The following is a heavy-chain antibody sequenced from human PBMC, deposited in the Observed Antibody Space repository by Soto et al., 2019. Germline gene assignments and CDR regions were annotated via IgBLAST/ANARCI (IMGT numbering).Heavy chain of an antibody. D-gene: IGHD6-6*01. CDR1: GGTFSSYA. Sequence: QVQLVQSGAEVKKPGSSVKVSCKASGGTFSSYAISWVRQAPGQGLEWMGGIIPIFGTANYAQKFQGRVTITADEXXSXAXXELSSLRSEDTAVYYCASRIYSSSSQRYYYYGMDVWGQGTMVTVSS. J-gene: IGHJ6*02. CDR2: IIPIFGTA. CDR3: ASRIYSSSSQRYYYYGMDV. V-gene: IGHV1-69*12.